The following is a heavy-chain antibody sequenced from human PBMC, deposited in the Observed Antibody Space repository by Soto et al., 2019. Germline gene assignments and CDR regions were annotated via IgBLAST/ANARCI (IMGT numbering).Heavy chain of an antibody. V-gene: IGHV4-61*01. D-gene: IGHD1-1*01. J-gene: IGHJ4*02. CDR3: GTTAWQQPVHY. CDR1: GDSVSSDNYY. Sequence: SSETLSLTCTVSGDSVSSDNYYWNWIRQPPGKGLEWIGYIYYSGSTNYNPSLKSRVTMSIDTSKNQFSLKLSSITAADSAVYYCGTTAWQQPVHYWGQGTLVTVCS. CDR2: IYYSGST.